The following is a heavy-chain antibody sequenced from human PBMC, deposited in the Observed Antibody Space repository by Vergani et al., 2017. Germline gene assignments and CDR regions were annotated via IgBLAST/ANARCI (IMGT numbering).Heavy chain of an antibody. D-gene: IGHD1-1*01. CDR3: ARDFLTRVTTLDYYYMGV. V-gene: IGHV3-30*03. J-gene: IGHJ6*03. CDR1: GFHFSDYG. Sequence: QVQLVESGGGEVQPGRSLRLSCSAAGFHFSDYGVHWVRQAPGKGLEWVSVISYDGNKKNYADSVKGRFTISRDNSKNTLYLEMNALRAEDTAVYYCARDFLTRVTTLDYYYMGVWGKGTTVTVSS. CDR2: ISYDGNKK.